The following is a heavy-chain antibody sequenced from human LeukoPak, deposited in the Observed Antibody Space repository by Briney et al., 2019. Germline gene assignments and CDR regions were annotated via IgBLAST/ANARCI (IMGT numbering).Heavy chain of an antibody. V-gene: IGHV3-11*01. CDR1: GFTFSDYY. D-gene: IGHD5-18*01. CDR2: ISSSGNTI. J-gene: IGHJ4*02. Sequence: PGWSLRLSCAASGFTFSDYYMSWIRQAPAKGLEWVSYISSSGNTIYYADSVKGRFTISRDNAKNSLYVQMNSLRAEDTAVYYCARGVSGYSYGSRFDYWGQGTLVTVSS. CDR3: ARGVSGYSYGSRFDY.